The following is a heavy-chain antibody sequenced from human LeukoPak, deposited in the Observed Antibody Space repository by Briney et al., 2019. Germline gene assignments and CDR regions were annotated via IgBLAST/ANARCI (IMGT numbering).Heavy chain of an antibody. Sequence: SETLSLTCTVSGGSISSSSYYWGWIRQPPGKGLEWIGSIYYSGSTYYNPSLKSRVTISVDTSKNQFSLKMSSVTAADTAVYYCARGTGHYDILTGYYMGVVDPWGQGTLVTVSS. CDR3: ARGTGHYDILTGYYMGVVDP. D-gene: IGHD3-9*01. J-gene: IGHJ5*02. CDR1: GGSISSSSYY. CDR2: IYYSGST. V-gene: IGHV4-39*07.